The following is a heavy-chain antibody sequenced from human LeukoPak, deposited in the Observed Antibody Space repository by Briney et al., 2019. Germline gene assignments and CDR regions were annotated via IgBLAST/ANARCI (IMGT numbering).Heavy chain of an antibody. CDR3: ARGGSSWTNFDY. J-gene: IGHJ4*02. CDR2: IYTSGST. V-gene: IGHV4-59*10. CDR1: GGSFSGYY. Sequence: SETLSLTCAVYGGSFSGYYWSWIRQPAGKGLEWIGRIYTSGSTNYNPSLKSRVTMSVDTSKNQFSLKLSSVTAADTAVYYCARGGSSWTNFDYWGQGTLVTVSS. D-gene: IGHD6-13*01.